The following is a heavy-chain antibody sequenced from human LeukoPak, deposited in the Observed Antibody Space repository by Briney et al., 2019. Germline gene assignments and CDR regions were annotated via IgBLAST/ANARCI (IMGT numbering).Heavy chain of an antibody. CDR1: GYTLTELS. CDR2: FDPEDGET. D-gene: IGHD3-22*01. V-gene: IGHV1-24*01. Sequence: ASVKVSCKVSGYTLTELSMHWVRQAPGKGLEWMGGFDPEDGETIYAQKFQGRVTMTEDTSTDTAYMELSSLRSDDTAVYYCARDYYDSSGYYYFAWFDPWGQGTLVTVSS. CDR3: ARDYYDSSGYYYFAWFDP. J-gene: IGHJ5*02.